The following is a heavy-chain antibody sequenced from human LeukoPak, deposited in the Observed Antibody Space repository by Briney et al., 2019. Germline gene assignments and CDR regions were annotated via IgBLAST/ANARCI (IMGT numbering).Heavy chain of an antibody. D-gene: IGHD6-19*01. CDR1: GFTFSSYS. CDR3: ARDGAQWLSLGNAFDI. Sequence: GGSLRLSCAASGFTFSSYSMNWVRLAPGRGLEWVSSISSSGTSIYYADSVKGRFTMSRDNARNSLYLQMNSLRAEDTAVYYCARDGAQWLSLGNAFDIWGQGTMVTVSS. J-gene: IGHJ3*02. V-gene: IGHV3-21*01. CDR2: ISSSGTSI.